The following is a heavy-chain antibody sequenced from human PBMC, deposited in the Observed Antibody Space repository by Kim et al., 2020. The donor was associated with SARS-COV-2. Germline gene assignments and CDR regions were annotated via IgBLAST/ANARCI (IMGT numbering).Heavy chain of an antibody. Sequence: GGSLRLSCATSGFTFSSYAMSWVRQAPGKGLEWVSAISGSGGSTYYADSVKGRFTISRDNSKNTLYLQMNSLRAEDTAVYYCAKVYSSSGQFYYHYMDVWGKGTTVTVSS. J-gene: IGHJ6*03. D-gene: IGHD6-6*01. CDR2: ISGSGGST. V-gene: IGHV3-23*01. CDR3: AKVYSSSGQFYYHYMDV. CDR1: GFTFSSYA.